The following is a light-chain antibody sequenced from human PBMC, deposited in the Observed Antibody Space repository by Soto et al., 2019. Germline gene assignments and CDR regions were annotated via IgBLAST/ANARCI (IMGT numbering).Light chain of an antibody. V-gene: IGKV2-28*01. Sequence: EIVMTQSPLSRPVNLGESASISCRSRRSLLHSNGHNYLDWYLQKPGQSPPLLIYLGSTRASVVTNRFSGSGSRTDFTRKISRVEADDVGFYYYMQALHTPPYTFGQGTKLEI. J-gene: IGKJ2*01. CDR2: LGS. CDR1: RSLLHSNGHNY. CDR3: MQALHTPPYT.